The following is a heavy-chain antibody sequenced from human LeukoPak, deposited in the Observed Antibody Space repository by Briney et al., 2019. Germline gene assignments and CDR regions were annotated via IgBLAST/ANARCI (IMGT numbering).Heavy chain of an antibody. CDR2: INPNSGGT. CDR3: AILWVVVVIGSSDAFDI. Sequence: ASVKVSCKASGYTFTGYYMHSVRQAPGQGLEWMGRINPNSGGTNYAQKFQGRVTMTRDTSISTAYMELSRLRSDDTAVYYCAILWVVVVIGSSDAFDIWGQGTMVTVSS. CDR1: GYTFTGYY. D-gene: IGHD3-22*01. V-gene: IGHV1-2*06. J-gene: IGHJ3*02.